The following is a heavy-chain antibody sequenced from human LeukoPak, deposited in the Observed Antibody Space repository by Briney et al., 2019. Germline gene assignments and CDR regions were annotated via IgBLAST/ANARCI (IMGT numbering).Heavy chain of an antibody. CDR1: GFTVSSNY. Sequence: GGSLRLSCAASGFTVSSNYMSWVRQAPGKGLEWVSVIYSGGSTYYADSVKGRFTISRDNSKNTLYLQMNSLRAEDTAVYYCARGYCSSTGCPRGDYWGQGTLVTVSS. V-gene: IGHV3-66*02. CDR3: ARGYCSSTGCPRGDY. CDR2: IYSGGST. D-gene: IGHD2-2*01. J-gene: IGHJ4*02.